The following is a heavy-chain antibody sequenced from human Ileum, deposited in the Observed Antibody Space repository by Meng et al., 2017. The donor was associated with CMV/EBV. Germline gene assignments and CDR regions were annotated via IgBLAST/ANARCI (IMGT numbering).Heavy chain of an antibody. V-gene: IGHV1-2*02. J-gene: IGHJ4*02. CDR2: INPNSGGT. Sequence: ASVKVSCKASGYTFTGYYMHWVRQAPGQGLEWMGWINPNSGGTNYAQKFQGRVTMTRETSISTAYMELRRLRSDDTAVYYCPRGWGQLPRRNIDYWGQGTLVTVSS. D-gene: IGHD2-2*01. CDR3: PRGWGQLPRRNIDY. CDR1: GYTFTGYY.